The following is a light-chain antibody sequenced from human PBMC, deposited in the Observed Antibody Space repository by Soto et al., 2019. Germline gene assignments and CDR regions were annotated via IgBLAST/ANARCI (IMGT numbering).Light chain of an antibody. CDR3: QESFSTPYT. CDR2: AAS. CDR1: QTMHRY. J-gene: IGKJ2*01. Sequence: DIRMTQSPSSLAASVGDTVTITCRASQTMHRYLSWYQQKPGKAPVLLVYAASTLHDGVPSRFSGSGSGTDFTLTFSSLQPEDFATYYCQESFSTPYTFGQGTKVEIK. V-gene: IGKV1-39*01.